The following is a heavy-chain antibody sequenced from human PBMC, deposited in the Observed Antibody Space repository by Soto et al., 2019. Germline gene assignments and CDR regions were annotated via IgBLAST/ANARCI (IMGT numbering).Heavy chain of an antibody. Sequence: GGSLRLSCAASGFTFSSYWMSWVRQAPGKGLERVANIKEDGSDTYYVDSVEGRFTISRDNAKNSLYLQMNSLRAEDTAVYYCARDRGWQQFDYWGQGTLVTVSS. CDR1: GFTFSSYW. D-gene: IGHD3-10*01. J-gene: IGHJ4*02. CDR3: ARDRGWQQFDY. CDR2: IKEDGSDT. V-gene: IGHV3-7*03.